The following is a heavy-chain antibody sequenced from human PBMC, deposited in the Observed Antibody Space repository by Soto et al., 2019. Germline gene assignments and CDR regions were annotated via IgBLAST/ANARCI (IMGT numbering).Heavy chain of an antibody. Sequence: PSETLSLTCTVSGSDITTYYWSWLRQSPGKGLEWIGHIYDTGSTTYNPSLKGRVTISVDTSNKQFSLRLTSVTAADTAVYYCARCPIDHNWFDPWGQGTLVTVSS. J-gene: IGHJ5*02. V-gene: IGHV4-59*01. CDR2: IYDTGST. D-gene: IGHD3-9*01. CDR1: GSDITTYY. CDR3: ARCPIDHNWFDP.